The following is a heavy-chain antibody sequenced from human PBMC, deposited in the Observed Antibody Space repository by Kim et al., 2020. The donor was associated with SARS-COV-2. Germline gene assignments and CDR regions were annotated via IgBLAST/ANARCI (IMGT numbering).Heavy chain of an antibody. D-gene: IGHD6-19*01. V-gene: IGHV3-33*06. Sequence: GGSLRLSCAASGFTFSSYPMHWVRQAPGKGLEWVAVIWYDGSNKYYADSVKGRFTISRDNSKNTLYLQMNSLRAEDTAVYYCAKEQWLVTGGFDYWGQGTLVTVSS. CDR3: AKEQWLVTGGFDY. J-gene: IGHJ4*02. CDR1: GFTFSSYP. CDR2: IWYDGSNK.